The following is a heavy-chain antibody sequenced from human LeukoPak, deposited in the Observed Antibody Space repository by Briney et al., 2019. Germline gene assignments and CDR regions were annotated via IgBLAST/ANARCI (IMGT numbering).Heavy chain of an antibody. Sequence: ASVKVSCKASGYSFNDYGIGWVRQAPGQGLEWMGWISTYNDNIEYGQKFQDRVTMTTDTSTSTAYMEVRSLRSDDAAVYFCGRSPGGFRHWLDPWGQGTLVTVSS. J-gene: IGHJ5*02. V-gene: IGHV1-18*01. CDR3: GRSPGGFRHWLDP. CDR2: ISTYNDNI. D-gene: IGHD3-10*01. CDR1: GYSFNDYG.